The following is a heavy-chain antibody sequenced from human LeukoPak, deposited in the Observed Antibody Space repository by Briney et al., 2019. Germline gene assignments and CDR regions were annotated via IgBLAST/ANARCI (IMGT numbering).Heavy chain of an antibody. CDR3: ARGIIRKYYDSSGGWFDP. V-gene: IGHV3-21*01. Sequence: PGGSLRLSCAASGFTFSSYSMNWVRQAPGKGLEWVSSISSSSSYIYYADSVKGRFTISRDNAKNSLYLQMNSLRAEDTAVYYCARGIIRKYYDSSGGWFDPWGQGTLVTVSS. D-gene: IGHD3-22*01. J-gene: IGHJ5*02. CDR2: ISSSSSYI. CDR1: GFTFSSYS.